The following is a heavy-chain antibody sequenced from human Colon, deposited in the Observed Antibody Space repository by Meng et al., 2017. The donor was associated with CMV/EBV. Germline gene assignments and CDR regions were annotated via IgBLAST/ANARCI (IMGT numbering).Heavy chain of an antibody. Sequence: SGFTFTNHWMTWVRQAPGKGLEWLANINQYGSEKYYVDSVKGRFTISRDNAKKSLFLQMSSLRAEDTAVYYCARGLITGRFSPLGYWGQGNLVTVSS. V-gene: IGHV3-7*01. CDR2: INQYGSEK. J-gene: IGHJ4*02. CDR3: ARGLITGRFSPLGY. CDR1: GFTFTNHW. D-gene: IGHD1-14*01.